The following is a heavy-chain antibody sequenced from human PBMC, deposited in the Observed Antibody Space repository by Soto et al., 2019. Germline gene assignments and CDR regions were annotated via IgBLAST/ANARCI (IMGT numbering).Heavy chain of an antibody. V-gene: IGHV3-23*01. J-gene: IGHJ4*02. CDR2: ISGSGSGP. CDR1: GFTFSNYD. Sequence: EVLLLESGGGLVQPGGSLRLSCAASGFTFSNYDMGWVRQAPGKGLELVSFISGSGSGPYYADSVKGLFTISRDNAENTLYLQMNSLRVEDTAVYYCAKLQSWRALDYRGQGNLVTVSS. CDR3: AKLQSWRALDY. D-gene: IGHD6-13*01.